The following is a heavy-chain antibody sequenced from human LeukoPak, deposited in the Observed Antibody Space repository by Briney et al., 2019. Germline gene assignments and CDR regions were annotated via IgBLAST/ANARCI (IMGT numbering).Heavy chain of an antibody. Sequence: SETLPLTCTVSGGSISNSYWSRIRQPPGKGLEWIGYIYYSGSTYYNPSLKSRVTISVDTSKNQFSLKLSSVTAADTAVYYCARVPYSSGWYHFDYWGQGTLVTVSS. CDR1: GGSISNSY. D-gene: IGHD6-19*01. V-gene: IGHV4-59*13. J-gene: IGHJ4*02. CDR3: ARVPYSSGWYHFDY. CDR2: IYYSGST.